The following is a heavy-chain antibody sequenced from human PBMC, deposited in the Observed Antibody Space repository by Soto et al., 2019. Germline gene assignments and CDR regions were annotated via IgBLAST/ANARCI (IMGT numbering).Heavy chain of an antibody. CDR1: ADSFSSYG. CDR2: IIPIFGTT. J-gene: IGHJ5*02. V-gene: IGHV1-69*01. CDR3: ARVFPDGWVEPGVVRGYLDP. Sequence: QVQLVQSGAEVKEPGSAVKVSCKAPADSFSSYGISWVRQAPGQGLEWMGGIIPIFGTTNYAEKFQGRVTITADESRNAAYMELSSLRSEDTALYYCARVFPDGWVEPGVVRGYLDPWGRGTLGTVSS. D-gene: IGHD3-3*01.